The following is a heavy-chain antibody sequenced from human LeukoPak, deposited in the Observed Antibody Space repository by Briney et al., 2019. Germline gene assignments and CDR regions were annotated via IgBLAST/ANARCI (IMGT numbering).Heavy chain of an antibody. D-gene: IGHD1-1*01. J-gene: IGHJ4*02. CDR3: ARVGAWALQRVFEY. CDR1: GFRFGDYW. Sequence: GGSLRLSCAASGFRFGDYWMTWARHIPGKGLEWVANIKQDGAEKHYAESVEGRFIISRGNAKNSLYLEMDSLKVEDTAVYYCARVGAWALQRVFEYWGQGTLVTVSS. V-gene: IGHV3-7*01. CDR2: IKQDGAEK.